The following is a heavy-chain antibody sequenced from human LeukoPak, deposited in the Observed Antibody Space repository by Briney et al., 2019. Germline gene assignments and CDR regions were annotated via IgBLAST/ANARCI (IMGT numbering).Heavy chain of an antibody. CDR1: GFTVSSNY. D-gene: IGHD3-22*01. CDR3: ARSTEGDYYDSSGGGPGAFDI. Sequence: PGGSLRLSCAASGFTVSSNYMSWVRQAPGKGLEWVSVIYSGGSTYYADSVKGRFTISRDNSKNTLYLQMNSLRAEDTAVYYCARSTEGDYYDSSGGGPGAFDIWGQGTMVTVSS. CDR2: IYSGGST. J-gene: IGHJ3*02. V-gene: IGHV3-53*01.